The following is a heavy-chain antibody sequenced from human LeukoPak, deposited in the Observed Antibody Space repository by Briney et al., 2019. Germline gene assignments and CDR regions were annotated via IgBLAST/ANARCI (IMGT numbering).Heavy chain of an antibody. J-gene: IGHJ4*02. CDR3: ARVGIGYCSSTSCYFDY. Sequence: SVKVSCKASGGTFSSYAISWVRQAPGQGPEWMGRIIPILGIANYAQKFQGRVTITADKSTSTAYMELSSLRSEDTAVYYCARVGIGYCSSTSCYFDYWGQGTLVTVSS. CDR1: GGTFSSYA. CDR2: IIPILGIA. V-gene: IGHV1-69*04. D-gene: IGHD2-2*01.